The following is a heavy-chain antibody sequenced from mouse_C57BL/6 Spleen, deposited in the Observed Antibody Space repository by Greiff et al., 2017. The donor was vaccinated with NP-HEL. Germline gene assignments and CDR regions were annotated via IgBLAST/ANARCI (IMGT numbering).Heavy chain of an antibody. V-gene: IGHV1-64*01. D-gene: IGHD1-1*01. CDR2: IHPNSGST. CDR1: GYTFTSYW. CDR3: ARELNYYGSSHYAMDY. J-gene: IGHJ4*01. Sequence: QVQLQQPGAELVKPGASVKLSCKASGYTFTSYWMHWVKQRPGQGLEWIGMIHPNSGSTNYNEKFKSKATLTVDKSSSTAYMQLSSLTSEDSAVYYCARELNYYGSSHYAMDYWGQGTSVTVSS.